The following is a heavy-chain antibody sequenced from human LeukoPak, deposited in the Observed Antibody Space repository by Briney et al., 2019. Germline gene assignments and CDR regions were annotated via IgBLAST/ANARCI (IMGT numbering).Heavy chain of an antibody. D-gene: IGHD3-10*01. CDR2: IIPIFGTA. V-gene: IGHV1-69*05. CDR3: ALQGVRGVSYYFDY. Sequence: ASVKVSCKASGGTFSSYAISWVRQAPGLGLEWMGGIIPIFGTANYAQKFQGRVTITRDTSASTAYMELSSLRSEDTAVYYCALQGVRGVSYYFDYWGQGTLVTVSS. J-gene: IGHJ4*02. CDR1: GGTFSSYA.